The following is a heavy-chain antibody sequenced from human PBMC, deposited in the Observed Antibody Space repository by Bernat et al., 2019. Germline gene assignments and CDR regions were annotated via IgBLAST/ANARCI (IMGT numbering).Heavy chain of an antibody. CDR3: ARDRTVGGSDQDH. D-gene: IGHD1-26*01. J-gene: IGHJ4*02. V-gene: IGHV3-30*03. Sequence: QVQLVESGGGVVQPGRSLRLSCAVSGFTFTDYGMHWVRQAPGKGLEWVAFISYDGTYKYYADSVKGRFTISRDSSNNTVSLQMNSLRPEDTDIYYCARDRTVGGSDQDHWGQGSLVTVSS. CDR1: GFTFTDYG. CDR2: ISYDGTYK.